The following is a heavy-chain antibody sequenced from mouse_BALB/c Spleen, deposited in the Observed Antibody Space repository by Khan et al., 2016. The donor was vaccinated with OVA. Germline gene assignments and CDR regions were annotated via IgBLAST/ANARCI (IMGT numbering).Heavy chain of an antibody. CDR3: ARDDDWAWFPY. J-gene: IGHJ3*01. Sequence: QVQLKESGPGLVAPSQSLSITCSVSGFSLTGNGVNWVRQPPGKGLEWLGAIWGDGTTDYNSALKSRLTISKDISKRQVFLKMNSLQTDDTARYYCARDDDWAWFPYWGQGTLVTVSA. CDR2: IWGDGTT. CDR1: GFSLTGNG. D-gene: IGHD4-1*01. V-gene: IGHV2-6-7*01.